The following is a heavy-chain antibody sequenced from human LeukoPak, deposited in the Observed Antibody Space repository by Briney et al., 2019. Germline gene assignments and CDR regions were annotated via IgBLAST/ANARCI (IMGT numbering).Heavy chain of an antibody. J-gene: IGHJ1*01. CDR2: IYHSGST. Sequence: SETLSLTCAVSGGSISTNFWWSWVRQPPEKGLEWIGEIYHSGSTNYNPSLKSRVTVSLDKSKDQFSLKLTSVTAADTAMYYCARSFQHWGQGTLVTVSS. CDR3: ARSFQH. V-gene: IGHV4-4*02. CDR1: GGSISTNFW.